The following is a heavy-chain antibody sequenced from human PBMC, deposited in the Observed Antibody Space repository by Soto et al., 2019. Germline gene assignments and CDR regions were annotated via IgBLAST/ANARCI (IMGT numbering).Heavy chain of an antibody. CDR2: ISSSSSYI. CDR1: GFTVSSYR. CDR3: ARGNRDYYYGMDV. J-gene: IGHJ6*02. Sequence: GGSLRLSCAASGFTVSSYRMNGVLQAPGKGLECVSSISSSSSYIYYADSVKGRFTISRDNAKNSLYLQMNSLRAEDTAVYYCARGNRDYYYGMDVSGQGPTVTLSS. V-gene: IGHV3-21*01.